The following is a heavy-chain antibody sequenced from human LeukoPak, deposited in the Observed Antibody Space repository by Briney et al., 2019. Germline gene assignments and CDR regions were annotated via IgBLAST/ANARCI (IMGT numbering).Heavy chain of an antibody. Sequence: GGSLRLSCAASGFTVSSNYMSWVRQAPGKGPEWVSVIYSGGSTYYADSVKGRFTISRDNSKNTLYLQMNSLRGEDTAVYYCARDRGYSYGAFDYWGQGTLVTVSS. CDR3: ARDRGYSYGAFDY. J-gene: IGHJ4*02. CDR1: GFTVSSNY. V-gene: IGHV3-53*01. CDR2: IYSGGST. D-gene: IGHD5-18*01.